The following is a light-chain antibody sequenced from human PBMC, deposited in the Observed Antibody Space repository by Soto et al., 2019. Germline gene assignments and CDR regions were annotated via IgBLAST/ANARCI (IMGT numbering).Light chain of an antibody. V-gene: IGLV2-14*03. J-gene: IGLJ1*01. CDR1: SSDVGGYNS. CDR3: SSYTSSSTYV. Sequence: QSVLTQPASVSGSPGQSITISCTGTSSDVGGYNSVSWYQQHPGKAPKLMIYNVSNRPSGISNRFSGSKSGNTASLTISGLQAEDEADYYCSSYTSSSTYVFGNGTKATVL. CDR2: NVS.